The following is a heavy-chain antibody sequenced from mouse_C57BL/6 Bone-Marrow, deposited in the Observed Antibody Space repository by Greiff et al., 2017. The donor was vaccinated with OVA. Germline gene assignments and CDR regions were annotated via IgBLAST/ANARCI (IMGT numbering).Heavy chain of an antibody. CDR3: ARYYGSSDWFAY. J-gene: IGHJ3*01. V-gene: IGHV5-4*03. CDR2: ISDGGSYT. CDR1: GFTFSSYA. D-gene: IGHD1-1*01. Sequence: EVKLEESGGGLVKPGGSLKLSCAASGFTFSSYAMSWVRQTPEKRLEWVATISDGGSYTYYPDNVKGRFTISRDNAKNNLYLQMSHLKSEDTAMYYCARYYGSSDWFAYWGQGTLVTVSA.